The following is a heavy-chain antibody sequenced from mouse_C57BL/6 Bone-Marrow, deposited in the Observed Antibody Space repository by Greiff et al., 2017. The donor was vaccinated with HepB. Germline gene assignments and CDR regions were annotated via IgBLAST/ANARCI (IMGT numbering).Heavy chain of an antibody. V-gene: IGHV1-59*01. J-gene: IGHJ2*01. Sequence: VQLQQPGAELVRPGTSVKLSCKASGYTFTSYWMHWVKQRPGQGLEWIGVIDPSDSYTNYNQKFKGKATLTVDTSSSTAYMQLSSLTSEDSAVYYGASSYYYGRDYWGQGTTLTVSS. CDR3: ASSYYYGRDY. CDR1: GYTFTSYW. CDR2: IDPSDSYT. D-gene: IGHD1-1*01.